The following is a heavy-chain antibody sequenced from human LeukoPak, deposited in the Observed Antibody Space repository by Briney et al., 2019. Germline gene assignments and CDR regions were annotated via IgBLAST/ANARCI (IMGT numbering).Heavy chain of an antibody. CDR2: ISAHGRDT. V-gene: IGHV3-43*02. D-gene: IGHD2-15*01. Sequence: GGSLRLSCAASGFTFDNYAIHWVRQAPGKGLEWVSLISAHGRDTYYADSVKGRFTISRDNGKNTLYLQMRSLRTEDTALYYCAKDSGWQLLRAEYFQHWGQGALVTVSS. CDR3: AKDSGWQLLRAEYFQH. CDR1: GFTFDNYA. J-gene: IGHJ1*01.